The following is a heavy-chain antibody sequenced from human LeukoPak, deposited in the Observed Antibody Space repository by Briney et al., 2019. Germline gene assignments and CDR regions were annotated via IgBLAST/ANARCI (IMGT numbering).Heavy chain of an antibody. J-gene: IGHJ4*02. CDR1: GGSISSSSYY. CDR2: IYYSGST. D-gene: IGHD3-22*01. V-gene: IGHV4-39*01. Sequence: SETLSLTCTVSGGSISSSSYYWGWTRQPPGRALEWIGSIYYSGSTYYNPSLKSRVTISVDTSKNQFSLKLSSVTAADTAVYYCARRVVVITTSPFDYWGQGTLVTVSS. CDR3: ARRVVVITTSPFDY.